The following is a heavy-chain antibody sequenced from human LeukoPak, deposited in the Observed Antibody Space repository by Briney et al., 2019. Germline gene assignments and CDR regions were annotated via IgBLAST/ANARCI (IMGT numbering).Heavy chain of an antibody. Sequence: SETLSLTCTVSGGSISSYYWSWIRQPPGKGLEWIGYIYYSGGTNYNPSLKSRVTISVDTSKSQFSLKLSSVTAADTAVYYCARGGYSSGQVDYWGQGTLVTVSS. V-gene: IGHV4-59*01. CDR3: ARGGYSSGQVDY. CDR2: IYYSGGT. J-gene: IGHJ4*02. CDR1: GGSISSYY. D-gene: IGHD6-19*01.